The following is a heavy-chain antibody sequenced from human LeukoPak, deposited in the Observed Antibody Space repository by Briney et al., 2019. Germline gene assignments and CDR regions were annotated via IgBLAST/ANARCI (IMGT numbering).Heavy chain of an antibody. Sequence: GGSLRLSCAASGFTFSSYGMHWVRQAPGKGLEWVAVISYDGSNKYYADSVKGRFTISRDNSKNTLYLQMNSLRAEDTAVYYCAKGGIMYYDYVSGSYRHDYFDYWGQGTLVTVSS. CDR1: GFTFSSYG. CDR3: AKGGIMYYDYVSGSYRHDYFDY. V-gene: IGHV3-30*18. CDR2: ISYDGSNK. J-gene: IGHJ4*02. D-gene: IGHD3-16*02.